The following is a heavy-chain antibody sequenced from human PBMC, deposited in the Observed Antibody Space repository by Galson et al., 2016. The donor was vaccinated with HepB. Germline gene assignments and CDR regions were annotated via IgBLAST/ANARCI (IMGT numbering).Heavy chain of an antibody. CDR2: VSPNGNTK. CDR3: ARGCPLHSSGWYFDS. J-gene: IGHJ4*02. Sequence: SLRLSCAASGFIFSNYNMNWVRQAPGKGMEWVSYVSPNGNTKYYADSVKGRFSISKENAKNSLSLQLTSLRDDDTAIYYCARGCPLHSSGWYFDSWGQGILVTVSS. CDR1: GFIFSNYN. V-gene: IGHV3-48*02. D-gene: IGHD6-19*01.